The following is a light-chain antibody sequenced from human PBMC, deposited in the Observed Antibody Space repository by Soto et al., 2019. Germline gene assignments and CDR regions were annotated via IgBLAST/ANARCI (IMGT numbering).Light chain of an antibody. CDR1: SSDIGSFEP. CDR3: CSYTTTSTLI. CDR2: EAT. V-gene: IGLV2-14*02. Sequence: QSALTQPASVSGSPGQSITISCSGTSSDIGSFEPVSWYQHHPGKVPKLIIYEATKRPPGVSDRFSGSKSDRTASLTISGLQAEDEAEYYCCSYTTTSTLIFGGGTQLTVL. J-gene: IGLJ2*01.